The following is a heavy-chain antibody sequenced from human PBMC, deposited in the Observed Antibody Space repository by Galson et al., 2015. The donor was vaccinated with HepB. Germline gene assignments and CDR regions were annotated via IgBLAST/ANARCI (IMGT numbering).Heavy chain of an antibody. V-gene: IGHV3-53*01. J-gene: IGHJ2*01. CDR1: GFTVSSNY. CDR2: IYSGGST. CDR3: ARIRRGPITGVAYWYFDL. D-gene: IGHD7-27*01. Sequence: SLRLSCAASGFTVSSNYMSWVRQAPGKGLEWVSVIYSGGSTYYADSVKGRFIISRDNSKNTLYLQMNSLRAEDTAVYYCARIRRGPITGVAYWYFDLWGRGTLVTVSS.